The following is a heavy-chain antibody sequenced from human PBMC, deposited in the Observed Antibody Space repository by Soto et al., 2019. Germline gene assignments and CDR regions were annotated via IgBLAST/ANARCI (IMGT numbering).Heavy chain of an antibody. Sequence: ASVKVSCKASGGTFSSYAISWVRQAPGQGLEWMGGIIPIFGTANYAQKFQGRVTITADKSTSTAYMELSSLRSEDTAVYYCAGTYHDIFTRPPGHYYGMDVWGQGTTVTVSS. J-gene: IGHJ6*02. V-gene: IGHV1-69*06. CDR2: IIPIFGTA. D-gene: IGHD3-9*01. CDR3: AGTYHDIFTRPPGHYYGMDV. CDR1: GGTFSSYA.